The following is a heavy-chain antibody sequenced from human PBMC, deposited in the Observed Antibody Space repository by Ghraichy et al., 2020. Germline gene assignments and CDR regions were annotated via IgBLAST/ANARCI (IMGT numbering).Heavy chain of an antibody. D-gene: IGHD4-23*01. V-gene: IGHV3-48*02. Sequence: GGSLRLSCVGSGFTFNAYSMNWVRQSPGKGLEWVSYITGSSRTKSYVDSVKGRFTISRDNARNSLFLQMNSLRDEDTAVYYCARGSTVVRFYYDDGMDVWGQGTTVTVSS. CDR2: ITGSSRTK. J-gene: IGHJ6*02. CDR1: GFTFNAYS. CDR3: ARGSTVVRFYYDDGMDV.